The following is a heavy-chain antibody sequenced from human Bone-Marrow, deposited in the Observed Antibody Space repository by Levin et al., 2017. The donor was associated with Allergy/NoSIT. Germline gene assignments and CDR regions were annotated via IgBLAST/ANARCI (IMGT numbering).Heavy chain of an antibody. Sequence: GESLKISCAASGITVGNHYISWVRQTPGKRLEWVAVIYSVGSTYYADSVKGRFTISRDSVKNTVYLQMNNLRGEDTAVYYCARDANGIYWGQGTLVTVSS. D-gene: IGHD1-1*01. CDR1: GITVGNHY. J-gene: IGHJ4*02. CDR2: IYSVGST. CDR3: ARDANGIY. V-gene: IGHV3-66*01.